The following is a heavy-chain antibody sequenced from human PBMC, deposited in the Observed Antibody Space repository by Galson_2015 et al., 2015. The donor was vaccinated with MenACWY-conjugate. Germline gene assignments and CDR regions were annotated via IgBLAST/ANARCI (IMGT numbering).Heavy chain of an antibody. V-gene: IGHV3-23*01. CDR1: GFTFSSYA. Sequence: SLRLSCAASGFTFSSYAMSWVRQAPGKGLEWVSVISGSGDSTYYADSVKGRFTISRDNSKNTLYLQMNSLRAEDTAVYYCAKDPTLGQHLLTTLRLYYYMDVWGKGTTVTVSS. J-gene: IGHJ6*03. CDR2: ISGSGDST. D-gene: IGHD4-17*01. CDR3: AKDPTLGQHLLTTLRLYYYMDV.